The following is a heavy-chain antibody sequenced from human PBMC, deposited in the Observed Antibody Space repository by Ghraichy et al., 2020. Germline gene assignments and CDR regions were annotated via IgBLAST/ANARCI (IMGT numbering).Heavy chain of an antibody. CDR2: IFYSGTT. Sequence: SETLSLTCTVSGGSITSSRYYWGWIRQPPVKGLEWIGSIFYSGTTYYNPSLKSRLTISVDTSRDQFSLTLTSVTAAETAVYYCARHVGGEGFDYWGQGTLVTVSS. CDR3: ARHVGGEGFDY. CDR1: GGSITSSRYY. D-gene: IGHD3-10*01. V-gene: IGHV4-39*01. J-gene: IGHJ4*02.